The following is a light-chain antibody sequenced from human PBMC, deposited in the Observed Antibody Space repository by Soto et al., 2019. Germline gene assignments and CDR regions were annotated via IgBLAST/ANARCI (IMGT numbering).Light chain of an antibody. V-gene: IGKV1-39*01. Sequence: DIQMTQSPSSLSASVGDRVTITCRASQSISSYLNWYQQEPGKAPKFLIYAASSLQSGVPSRFSGSGSGTDFPLTSSRLPHEDFATYYCQHSYSTPITFGQGTRLEIK. CDR2: AAS. CDR1: QSISSY. CDR3: QHSYSTPIT. J-gene: IGKJ5*01.